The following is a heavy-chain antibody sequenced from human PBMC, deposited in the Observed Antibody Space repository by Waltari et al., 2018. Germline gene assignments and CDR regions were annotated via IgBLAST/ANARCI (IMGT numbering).Heavy chain of an antibody. V-gene: IGHV3-23*03. CDR1: GFTFSNYA. CDR3: ASDSNGVDY. D-gene: IGHD4-4*01. J-gene: IGHJ4*02. CDR2: VIYSGGTT. Sequence: EVQLLESGGDLVQPGGSLRLSCAASGFTFSNYALRWVRQAPGMGLEWVSVIYSGGTTYYADSVKGRFIISRDDSKNTLDLQMNSLRAEDTAVYYCASDSNGVDYWGQGTLVTVSS.